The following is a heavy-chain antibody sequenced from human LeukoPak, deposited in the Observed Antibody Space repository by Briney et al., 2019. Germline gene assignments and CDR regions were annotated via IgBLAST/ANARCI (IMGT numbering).Heavy chain of an antibody. J-gene: IGHJ3*02. CDR3: ARALYTLVPAAFYI. D-gene: IGHD2-2*01. Sequence: SVKLSCTASGGTFSSYTISWVRPAPGQGLEWIGRIIPILGIANSAQKFQGRVTITADKSTSTAYMELSSLRSEDTAMYYCARALYTLVPAAFYIWGQGTMVTVSS. CDR1: GGTFSSYT. V-gene: IGHV1-69*02. CDR2: IIPILGIA.